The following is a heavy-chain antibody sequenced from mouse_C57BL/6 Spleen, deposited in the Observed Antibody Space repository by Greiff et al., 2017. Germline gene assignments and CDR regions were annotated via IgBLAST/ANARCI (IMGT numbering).Heavy chain of an antibody. D-gene: IGHD2-4*01. CDR3: ARRAYDYSYYFDY. J-gene: IGHJ2*01. CDR1: GYTFTSYW. CDR2: IDPSDSYT. V-gene: IGHV1-69*01. Sequence: VQLQQPGAELVMPGASVKLSCKASGYTFTSYWMHWVKQRPGQGLEWIGEIDPSDSYTNYNQKFQGKSTLTVDKSSSTAYMQLSSLTSEDSAVYYCARRAYDYSYYFDYWGKGTTLTVSS.